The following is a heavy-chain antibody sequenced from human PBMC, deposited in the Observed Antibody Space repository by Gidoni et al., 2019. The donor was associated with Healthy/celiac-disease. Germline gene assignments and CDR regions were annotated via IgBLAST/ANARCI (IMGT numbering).Heavy chain of an antibody. V-gene: IGHV3-30*18. D-gene: IGHD5-18*01. J-gene: IGHJ4*02. Sequence: QVQLVESGGGVVQPGRSLRLSCAASGFTFSSYGMHWCRKAPGKGLEWVAVISYDGSNKYYADSVKGRFTISRDNSKNTLYLQMNSLRAEDTAVYYCAKDVGRGGYSFVTPGTVDYWGQGTLVTVSS. CDR3: AKDVGRGGYSFVTPGTVDY. CDR1: GFTFSSYG. CDR2: ISYDGSNK.